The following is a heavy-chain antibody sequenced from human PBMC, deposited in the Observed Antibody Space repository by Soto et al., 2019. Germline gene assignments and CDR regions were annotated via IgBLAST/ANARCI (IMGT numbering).Heavy chain of an antibody. D-gene: IGHD5-18*01. CDR2: IYHSGST. J-gene: IGHJ4*02. CDR3: ARRYGSCFDY. V-gene: IGHV4-4*02. Sequence: SETLSLTCAVSGGSISSSNWWHWVRQPPGKGLEWIGQIYHSGSTNYNPSLKSRVTISVDTSKNQFSLKLSSVTAADTAVYYCARRYGSCFDYWGQGTLVTVSS. CDR1: GGSISSSNW.